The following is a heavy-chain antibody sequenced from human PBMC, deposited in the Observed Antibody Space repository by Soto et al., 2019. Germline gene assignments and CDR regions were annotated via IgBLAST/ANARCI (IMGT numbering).Heavy chain of an antibody. CDR2: IYSGGTT. J-gene: IGHJ6*03. V-gene: IGHV3-53*04. Sequence: GGSLRLSCAASGFTVSNNYMSWVRQAPGKGLEWVSVIYSGGTTYYIDSVKGRFTIARHNSKNTLYLQMNSLRAEDTAVYYCARGELLHIKYYYMDVWGKGTTVTVSS. D-gene: IGHD1-26*01. CDR1: GFTVSNNY. CDR3: ARGELLHIKYYYMDV.